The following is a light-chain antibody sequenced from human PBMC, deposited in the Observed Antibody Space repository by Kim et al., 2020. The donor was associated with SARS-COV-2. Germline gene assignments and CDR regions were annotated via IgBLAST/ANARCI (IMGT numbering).Light chain of an antibody. CDR2: VDSDGSH. CDR3: LTWGPGIRV. CDR1: SEYKKYA. V-gene: IGLV4-69*01. J-gene: IGLJ2*01. Sequence: SVKLNCTLSSEYKKYAIAWHQQLPEKGPRYLMNVDSDGSHTRGDGIPDRFSGSSSGAERYLTISSLQPEDEADYYCLTWGPGIRVFGGGTQLTVL.